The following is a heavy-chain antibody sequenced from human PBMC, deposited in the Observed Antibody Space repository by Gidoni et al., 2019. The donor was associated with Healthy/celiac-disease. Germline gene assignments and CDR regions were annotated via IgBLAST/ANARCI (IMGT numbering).Heavy chain of an antibody. CDR1: GFTFSDYY. V-gene: IGHV3-11*06. J-gene: IGHJ6*02. D-gene: IGHD3-10*01. CDR3: ARDTWLDGWFGESHNGMDV. CDR2: ISSSSSYT. Sequence: QVQLVESGGGLVKPGGSLRLSCAASGFTFSDYYMSWIRQAPGKGLEWVSYISSSSSYTNYADSVKGRFTISRDNAKNSLYLQMNSLRAEDTAVYYCARDTWLDGWFGESHNGMDVWGQGTTVTVSS.